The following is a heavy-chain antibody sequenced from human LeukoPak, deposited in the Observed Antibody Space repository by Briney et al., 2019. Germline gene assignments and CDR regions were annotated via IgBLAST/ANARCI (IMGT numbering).Heavy chain of an antibody. J-gene: IGHJ6*03. Sequence: GSSVKVSCKASGGTFSDYALNWVRQAPGQGLEWMGVFIPILDTANSTQKFQGRLTITADISTNTVYMGLSSLRFDDTAVYFCAGIPVFGVVLHQEPVWGKGTTVTVSS. CDR1: GGTFSDYA. V-gene: IGHV1-69*06. D-gene: IGHD3-3*01. CDR3: AGIPVFGVVLHQEPV. CDR2: FIPILDTA.